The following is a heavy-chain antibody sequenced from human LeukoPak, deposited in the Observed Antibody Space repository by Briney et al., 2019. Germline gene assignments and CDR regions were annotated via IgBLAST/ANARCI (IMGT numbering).Heavy chain of an antibody. Sequence: ASVKLSCKASGVTFSSYAISWVRQAPGQGLEWVGGIIPIFGTANYAQKFQGRVTITADESTTTAYMELSSLRSEDTAVYYCASTKIGYCSSTSCLYRDYWGQGTLVPVSS. V-gene: IGHV1-69*13. CDR2: IIPIFGTA. D-gene: IGHD2-2*01. J-gene: IGHJ4*02. CDR1: GVTFSSYA. CDR3: ASTKIGYCSSTSCLYRDY.